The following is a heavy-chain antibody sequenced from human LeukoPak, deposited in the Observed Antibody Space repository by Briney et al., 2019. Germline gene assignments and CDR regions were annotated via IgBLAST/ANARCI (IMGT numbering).Heavy chain of an antibody. CDR1: GFTFSSYG. CDR3: AREANWGTTRYWYFDL. D-gene: IGHD7-27*01. CDR2: ISYDGSNK. V-gene: IGHV3-30*03. Sequence: GGSLRLSCAASGFTFSSYGMHWVRQAPGKGLEWVAVISYDGSNKYYADSVKGRFTISRDNAKNSLYLQMNSLRAEDTAVYYCAREANWGTTRYWYFDLWGRGTLVTVSS. J-gene: IGHJ2*01.